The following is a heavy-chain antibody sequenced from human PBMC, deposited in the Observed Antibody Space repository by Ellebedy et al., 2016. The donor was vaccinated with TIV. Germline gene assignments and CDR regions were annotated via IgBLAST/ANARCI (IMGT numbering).Heavy chain of an antibody. Sequence: LRLSXAISGDNFFSKGVAWNWLRQSPSRGLEWLGRTYYRSTWSYDYALSVKSRININADTSKNQFSLHLNSVTPDDTAVYYCARGRDSAFDYWGQGTLVAVSS. J-gene: IGHJ4*02. D-gene: IGHD2-15*01. CDR1: GDNFFSKGVA. CDR3: ARGRDSAFDY. V-gene: IGHV6-1*01. CDR2: TYYRSTWSY.